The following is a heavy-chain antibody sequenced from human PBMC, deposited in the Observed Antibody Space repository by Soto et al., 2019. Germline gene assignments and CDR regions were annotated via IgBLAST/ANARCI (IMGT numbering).Heavy chain of an antibody. Sequence: TSETLSLTCTVSGGSISSSSYYWGWIRQPPGKGLEWIGHIFYSGSTNYNPSLKSRVTISVDTSKNQFSLKLSSVTAADTAVYYCARDYDSSGDYWGQGTLVTVSS. CDR1: GGSISSSSYY. CDR2: IFYSGST. J-gene: IGHJ4*02. D-gene: IGHD3-22*01. CDR3: ARDYDSSGDY. V-gene: IGHV4-39*02.